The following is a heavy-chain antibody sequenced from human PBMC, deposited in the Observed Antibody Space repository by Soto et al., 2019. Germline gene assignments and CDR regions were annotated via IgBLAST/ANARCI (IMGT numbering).Heavy chain of an antibody. CDR2: ISGYNGNT. D-gene: IGHD6-6*01. CDR3: ATEGQLGY. V-gene: IGHV1-18*01. J-gene: IGHJ4*02. Sequence: QVQLVQSGAEVKKPGASVKVTCQASGYTFSNYGCSWVRQAPGQGLEWMGWISGYNGNTNYAERLQGRVTMTTDTSTSTAYMELKSLRYDDTAVYYCATEGQLGYWGQGTPVTVSS. CDR1: GYTFSNYG.